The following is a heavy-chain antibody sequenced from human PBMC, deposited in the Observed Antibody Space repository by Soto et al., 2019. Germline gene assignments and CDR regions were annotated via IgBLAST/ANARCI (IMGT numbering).Heavy chain of an antibody. CDR3: ARDRTQYYSGDFAY. CDR2: ISYDGSYE. V-gene: IGHV3-30*03. J-gene: IGHJ4*02. D-gene: IGHD3-10*01. Sequence: QVQLVESGGGVVQPGSSLRLSCAASGGTFSNYGIHWVRQAPGKGLEWVSLISYDGSYEYYADSVKGRFTISRDNSRNTLVLQMNSLRPEDTAVYYCARDRTQYYSGDFAYWGQGTLVIVSS. CDR1: GGTFSNYG.